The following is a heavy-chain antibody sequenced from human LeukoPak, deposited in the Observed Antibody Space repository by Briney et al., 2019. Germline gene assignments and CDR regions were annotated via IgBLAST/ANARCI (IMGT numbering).Heavy chain of an antibody. CDR2: LWYYGSNK. V-gene: IGHV3-33*01. D-gene: IGHD6-19*01. Sequence: GMSLRLSCAASGFTFSAFGMHWVRQAPGKGLEWVAVLWYYGSNKYYADSVKGRFTISRDNSKNTLYLQMNSLRAEDTAVYYCARVRGDDKYSSGWYLDYWGQGTLVTVSS. J-gene: IGHJ4*02. CDR3: ARVRGDDKYSSGWYLDY. CDR1: GFTFSAFG.